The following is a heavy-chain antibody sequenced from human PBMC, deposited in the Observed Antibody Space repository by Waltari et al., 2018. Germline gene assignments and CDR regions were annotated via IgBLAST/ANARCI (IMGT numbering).Heavy chain of an antibody. J-gene: IGHJ3*02. Sequence: FSSYGMHWVRQAPGKGLEWVAVIWYDGSNKYYADSVKGRFTISRDNSKNTLYLQMNSLRAEDTAVYYCATRGGLHDAFDIWGQGTMVTVSS. CDR2: IWYDGSNK. V-gene: IGHV3-33*01. CDR3: ATRGGLHDAFDI. CDR1: FSSYG. D-gene: IGHD5-12*01.